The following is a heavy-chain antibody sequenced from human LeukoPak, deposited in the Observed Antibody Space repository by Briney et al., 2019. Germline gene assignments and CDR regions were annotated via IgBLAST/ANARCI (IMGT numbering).Heavy chain of an antibody. J-gene: IGHJ4*02. V-gene: IGHV3-7*03. CDR3: ARFRSRGSSMGYYFDY. D-gene: IGHD1-26*01. CDR1: GFTFSSYW. Sequence: GGSLRLSCAASGFTFSSYWMNWARQAPGKGLEWVASINHNGNVNYYVDSVKGRFTISRDNAKNSLYLQMSNLRAEDTALYHCARFRSRGSSMGYYFDYWGQGTLVTVSS. CDR2: INHNGNVN.